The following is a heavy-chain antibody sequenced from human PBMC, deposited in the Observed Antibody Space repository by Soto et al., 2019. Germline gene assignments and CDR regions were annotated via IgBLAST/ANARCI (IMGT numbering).Heavy chain of an antibody. D-gene: IGHD2-2*01. V-gene: IGHV4-30-4*01. Sequence: QVQLQESGPGLVKPSQTLSLTCTVSGGSISSGDYYWSWIRQPPGKGLEWIGYIYYSGSTYYNPSLKSRVTISVDTSKNQFSLKLSSVTAADTAVYYCARKRYCSSTSCSAIAADFDYWGQGTLVTVSS. J-gene: IGHJ4*02. CDR1: GGSISSGDYY. CDR2: IYYSGST. CDR3: ARKRYCSSTSCSAIAADFDY.